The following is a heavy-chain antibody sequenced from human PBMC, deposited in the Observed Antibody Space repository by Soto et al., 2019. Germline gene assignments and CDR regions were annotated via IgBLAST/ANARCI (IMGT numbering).Heavy chain of an antibody. CDR1: GGSISSGGYY. D-gene: IGHD6-13*01. CDR2: IYYSGST. CDR3: ASCEYCSSWPLLFDV. Sequence: SETLSLTCTVSGGSISSGGYYWSWIRQRPGKGLEWIGYIYYSGSTYYNPSLKSRVTISVDTSKNQFSLKLSSVTAADTAVYYCASCEYCSSWPLLFDVWGQGTLDTVSS. V-gene: IGHV4-31*03. J-gene: IGHJ4*02.